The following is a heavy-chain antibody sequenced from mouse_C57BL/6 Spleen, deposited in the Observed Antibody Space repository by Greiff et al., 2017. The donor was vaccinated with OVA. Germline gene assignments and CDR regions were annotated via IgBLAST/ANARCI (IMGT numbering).Heavy chain of an antibody. CDR3: AWNWFAY. CDR1: GYTFTSYW. J-gene: IGHJ3*01. V-gene: IGHV1-53*01. Sequence: QVQLQQPGTELVKPGASVKLSCKASGYTFTSYWMHWVKQRPGQGLEWIGNINPSNGGTNYNEKFSKATLTVDKSSSTAYMQLSSLTSEDSAVYYCAWNWFAYWGQGTLVTVSA. CDR2: INPSNGGT.